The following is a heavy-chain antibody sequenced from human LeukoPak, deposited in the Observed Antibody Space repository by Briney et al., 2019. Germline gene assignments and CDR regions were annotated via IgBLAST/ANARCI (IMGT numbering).Heavy chain of an antibody. V-gene: IGHV4-38-2*02. CDR3: ARDIRRIAAAGTPFDY. Sequence: PSETLSLTCTVSGYSISSGYYWGWIRQPPGQGLEWIGSIYHSGSTYYNPSLKSRVTISVDTSKNQFSLKLSSVTAADTAVYYCARDIRRIAAAGTPFDYWGQGTLVTVSS. J-gene: IGHJ4*02. CDR1: GYSISSGYY. CDR2: IYHSGST. D-gene: IGHD6-13*01.